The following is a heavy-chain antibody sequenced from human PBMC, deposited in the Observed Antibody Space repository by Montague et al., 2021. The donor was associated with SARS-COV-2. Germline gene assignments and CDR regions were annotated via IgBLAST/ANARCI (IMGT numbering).Heavy chain of an antibody. J-gene: IGHJ6*02. D-gene: IGHD3-3*01. CDR1: GGSVSSGSYY. CDR2: IYYSGST. V-gene: IGHV4-61*01. CDR3: ARDPWRITIFGVVTWYGRDV. Sequence: SETLSLTCTVSGGSVSSGSYYWSWIRQPPGKGLEWIGYIYYSGSTNYNPSLKSRVTISVDTSKNQFSLKLSSVTAADTAVYYCARDPWRITIFGVVTWYGRDVWGQGTRATVPS.